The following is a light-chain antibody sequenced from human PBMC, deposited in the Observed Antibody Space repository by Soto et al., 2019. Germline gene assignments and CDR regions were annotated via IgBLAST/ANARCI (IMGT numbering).Light chain of an antibody. V-gene: IGLV2-14*01. CDR2: EVS. CDR1: SSDVGGYKY. J-gene: IGLJ1*01. CDR3: TSYTSSSPCV. Sequence: QSVLTQPASVSGSPGQSITISCTGTSSDVGGYKYVSWYQQYPGKAPKLMMYEVSNRPSGVSNRFSGSKSGNTASLTISGLQAEDEADYYSTSYTSSSPCVFGTGTKVTVL.